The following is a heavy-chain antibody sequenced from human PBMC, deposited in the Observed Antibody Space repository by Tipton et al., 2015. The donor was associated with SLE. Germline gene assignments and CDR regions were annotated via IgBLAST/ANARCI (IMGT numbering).Heavy chain of an antibody. CDR3: ASAVVVNNDWYFDL. CDR1: GYSISSGYY. D-gene: IGHD3-22*01. V-gene: IGHV4-38-2*01. J-gene: IGHJ2*01. CDR2: IYHSGST. Sequence: TLSLTCAVSGYSISSGYYWGWIRQPPGKGLEWIGSIYHSGSTYYNPSLKSRVTISVHTSKNQFSLKLISVPAADTAVYYCASAVVVNNDWYFDLWGRGTLVTVSP.